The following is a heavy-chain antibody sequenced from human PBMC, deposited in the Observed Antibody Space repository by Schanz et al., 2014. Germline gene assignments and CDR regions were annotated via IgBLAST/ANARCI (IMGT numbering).Heavy chain of an antibody. CDR2: ISNGGGYI. D-gene: IGHD2-8*02. V-gene: IGHV3-21*01. CDR1: GFPFSYYT. J-gene: IGHJ5*01. Sequence: EVQLLESGGGLVQPGGSLRLSCAVSGFPFSYYTMNWVRQAPGKGLEWVSSISNGGGYIYYADSVKGRFTISRDNAKNSVYLQMHSLRAEDTALYYCARDRDAGGYDSWGQGTLVTVSS. CDR3: ARDRDAGGYDS.